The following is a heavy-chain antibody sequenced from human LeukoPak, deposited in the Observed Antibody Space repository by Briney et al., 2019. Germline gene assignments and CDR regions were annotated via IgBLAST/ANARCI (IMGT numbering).Heavy chain of an antibody. V-gene: IGHV4-30-2*01. J-gene: IGHJ4*02. CDR1: GDSDSSDDYY. CDR3: ASHYYGSGSYEVD. Sequence: SETLSLTCTVSGDSDSSDDYYYTWTRQPPGKGLEWIGYIHHGGSTYYTPSLKSRVTISLDRSKNQFSLKLSSVTAADTAVYYCASHYYGSGSYEVDWGQGTLVTVSS. D-gene: IGHD3-10*01. CDR2: IHHGGST.